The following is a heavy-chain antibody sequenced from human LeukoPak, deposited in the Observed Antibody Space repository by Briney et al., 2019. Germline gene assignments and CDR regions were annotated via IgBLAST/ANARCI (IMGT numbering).Heavy chain of an antibody. V-gene: IGHV4-61*02. J-gene: IGHJ6*03. Sequence: SETLSLTCTVSGGSISSGSYYWSWIRQPAGKGLEWIGRIYTSGSTNYNPSLKSRVTISVDTSKNQFSLKLSSVTAADTAVYYCARDSTTYYYYYMDVWGKGTTVTISS. CDR3: ARDSTTYYYYYMDV. CDR1: GGSISSGSYY. D-gene: IGHD1-14*01. CDR2: IYTSGST.